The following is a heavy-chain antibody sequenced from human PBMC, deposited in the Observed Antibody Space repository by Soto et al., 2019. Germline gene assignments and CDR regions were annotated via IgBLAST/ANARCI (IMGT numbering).Heavy chain of an antibody. D-gene: IGHD3-22*01. CDR2: ISSSSSTI. V-gene: IGHV3-48*02. J-gene: IGHJ4*02. CDR1: GFTFSSYS. Sequence: EVQLVESGGGLVQPGGSLRLSCAASGFTFSSYSMNWVRQAAGKGLEWVLYISSSSSTIYYADSVKGRFTISRDNAKNSLYLQMNSLRDEDTAVYYCARDVGDYYDSSGYLDYWGQGTLVTVSS. CDR3: ARDVGDYYDSSGYLDY.